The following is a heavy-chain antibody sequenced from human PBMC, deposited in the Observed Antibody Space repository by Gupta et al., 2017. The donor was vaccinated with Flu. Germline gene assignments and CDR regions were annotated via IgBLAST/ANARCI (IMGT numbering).Heavy chain of an antibody. J-gene: IGHJ5*02. CDR3: AISPPGIAAVNYFDP. D-gene: IGHD6-13*01. Sequence: QVQLVQPGAEVKKPGASVRVSCKASGYTVTDYYIHWVRQAPGQGLEWMGWINPSSGGINYAQKFQGRVSMTRDISISTSYMELSSLRSDDTALYFCAISPPGIAAVNYFDPWGQGILVTVSS. CDR2: INPSSGGI. V-gene: IGHV1-2*02. CDR1: GYTVTDYY.